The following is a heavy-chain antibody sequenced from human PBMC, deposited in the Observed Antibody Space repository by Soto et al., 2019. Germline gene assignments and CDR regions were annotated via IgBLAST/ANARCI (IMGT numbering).Heavy chain of an antibody. D-gene: IGHD3-3*01. J-gene: IGHJ6*02. CDR3: ARPPKPITLSYGMDV. CDR1: GFTFSSYW. V-gene: IGHV3-74*01. Sequence: EVQLVESGGGLVQPGGSLRLSCAASGFTFSSYWMHWVRQAPGKGLVWVSRINSDGSSTSYADSVKGRFTISRDNAKNTLYRQMNSLRAEDTAVYYCARPPKPITLSYGMDVWGQGTTVTVSS. CDR2: INSDGSST.